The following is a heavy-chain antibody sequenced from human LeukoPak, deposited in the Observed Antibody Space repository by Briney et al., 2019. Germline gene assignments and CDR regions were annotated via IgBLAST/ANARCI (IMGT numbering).Heavy chain of an antibody. D-gene: IGHD3-9*01. CDR1: GFTFSSYA. V-gene: IGHV3-23*01. CDR3: AKDVFELYDIYDH. Sequence: GGSLRLSCAASGFTFSSYAMSWVRQAPGKGLEWDSVISGSGGSTYYADSVKGRFTISRDNSKNTLYLQMNSLRAEDAAIYYCAKDVFELYDIYDHWGQGTLVTVSS. CDR2: ISGSGGST. J-gene: IGHJ4*02.